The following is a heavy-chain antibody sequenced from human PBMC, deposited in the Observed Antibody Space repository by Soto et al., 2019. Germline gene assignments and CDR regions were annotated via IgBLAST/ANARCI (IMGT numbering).Heavy chain of an antibody. D-gene: IGHD3-3*01. J-gene: IGHJ6*02. V-gene: IGHV3-23*01. CDR1: GFTFSSYA. CDR2: ISGSGGST. CDR3: AKDSGYDFWSGYDVEVYYYGMDV. Sequence: GGSMRLSCAASGFTFSSYAMSWVRQAPGKGLEWVSAISGSGGSTYYADSVKGRFTISRDTSKNTRYLQMNSLRAEDTAVYYCAKDSGYDFWSGYDVEVYYYGMDVWGQGTTVTVSS.